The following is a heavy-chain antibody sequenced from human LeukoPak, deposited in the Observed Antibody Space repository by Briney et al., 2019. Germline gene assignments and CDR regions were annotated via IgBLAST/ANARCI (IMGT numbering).Heavy chain of an antibody. CDR2: INHSGST. Sequence: SETLSLTCAVYGGSFSGYYWSWIRQPPGKGLEWIGEINHSGSTNYNPSLKSRVTISVDTSKNQFSLKLSSVTAADTAVYYCARGPTPGAVAGDYWGQGTLVTVSS. V-gene: IGHV4-34*01. J-gene: IGHJ4*02. CDR1: GGSFSGYY. D-gene: IGHD6-19*01. CDR3: ARGPTPGAVAGDY.